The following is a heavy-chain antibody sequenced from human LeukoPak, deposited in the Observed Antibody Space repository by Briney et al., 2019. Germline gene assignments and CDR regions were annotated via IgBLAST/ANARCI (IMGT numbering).Heavy chain of an antibody. CDR1: GYTFTGYY. Sequence: ASVKVSCKASGYTFTGYYIHWVRQAPGQGLEWMGWINPNSGGTSYAQKFQGRVTMTRDTSVTTAYMELSRLRSDDTALYYCARAGVIAVAGLIKNFDYWGQGTLVTVSS. J-gene: IGHJ4*02. V-gene: IGHV1-2*02. CDR3: ARAGVIAVAGLIKNFDY. D-gene: IGHD6-19*01. CDR2: INPNSGGT.